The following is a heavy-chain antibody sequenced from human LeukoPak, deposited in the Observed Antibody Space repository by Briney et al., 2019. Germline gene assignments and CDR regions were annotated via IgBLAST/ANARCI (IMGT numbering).Heavy chain of an antibody. J-gene: IGHJ3*02. D-gene: IGHD2/OR15-2a*01. Sequence: GGSLRLSCAASGFTFSDYSMSWVRQAPGKGLEWISYISSSSNSIYYSDSVKGRFTISRDNSKNTLYLRMNSLRAEDTAVYYCARVINRIVADAFDIWGQGTMVTVSS. V-gene: IGHV3-48*01. CDR3: ARVINRIVADAFDI. CDR1: GFTFSDYS. CDR2: ISSSSNSI.